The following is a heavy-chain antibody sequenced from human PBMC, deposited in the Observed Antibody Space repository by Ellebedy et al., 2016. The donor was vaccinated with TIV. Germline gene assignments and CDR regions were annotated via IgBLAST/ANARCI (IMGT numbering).Heavy chain of an antibody. V-gene: IGHV3-15*01. Sequence: GGSLRLSXAAPGFTFSSATMIWVRQAPGKGLEWFGRINSKPEDGTVHYGAPVKGRFTISRDDSTSTLYLQMNSLKIEDTAVYYCYRDCGAYPVRGFWGQGTLVIVSS. CDR2: INSKPEDGTV. CDR3: YRDCGAYPVRGF. D-gene: IGHD2-21*01. J-gene: IGHJ4*02. CDR1: GFTFSSAT.